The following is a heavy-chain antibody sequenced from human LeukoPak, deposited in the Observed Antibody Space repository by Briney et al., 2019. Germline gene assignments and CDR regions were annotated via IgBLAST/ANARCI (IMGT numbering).Heavy chain of an antibody. CDR2: IYYSGST. Sequence: SETLSLTCTVSGGSVSSGSYYWRWIRQPPGKGPEWIGYIYYSGSTNYNPSLKSRVTISVDTSKNQFSLKLSSVTAADTAVYYCASDYVDTAYTYDYWGQGTLVTVSS. CDR1: GGSVSSGSYY. V-gene: IGHV4-61*01. J-gene: IGHJ4*02. CDR3: ASDYVDTAYTYDY. D-gene: IGHD5-18*01.